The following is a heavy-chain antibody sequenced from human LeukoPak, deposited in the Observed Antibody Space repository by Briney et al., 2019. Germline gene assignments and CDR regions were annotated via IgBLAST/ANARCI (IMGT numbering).Heavy chain of an antibody. CDR2: IIPIFGTA. V-gene: IGHV1-69*13. D-gene: IGHD6-19*01. Sequence: SVKVSCKASGGTFSSYAISWVRQAPGLGLEWMGGIIPIFGTANYAQKFQGRVTITADESTSTAYMELSSLRSEDTAVYYCASPGYSSGTYSDYWGQGTLVTVSS. CDR1: GGTFSSYA. CDR3: ASPGYSSGTYSDY. J-gene: IGHJ4*02.